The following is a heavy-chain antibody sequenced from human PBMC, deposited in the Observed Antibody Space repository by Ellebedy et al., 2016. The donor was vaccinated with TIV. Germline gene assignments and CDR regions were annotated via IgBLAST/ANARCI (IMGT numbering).Heavy chain of an antibody. V-gene: IGHV3-74*01. Sequence: PGGSLRLSCAASGFTFSSYAMSWVRQAPGKGLEWVSRINSDGSGTTYADSVKGRFTISRDNAKNTLYLQMNSLRAEDTAVYYCARPGTDGDYEDAFDIWGQGTMVTVSS. J-gene: IGHJ3*02. CDR3: ARPGTDGDYEDAFDI. CDR1: GFTFSSYA. CDR2: INSDGSGT. D-gene: IGHD4-17*01.